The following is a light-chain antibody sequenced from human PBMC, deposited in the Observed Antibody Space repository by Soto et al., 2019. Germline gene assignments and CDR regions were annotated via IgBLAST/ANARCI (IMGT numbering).Light chain of an antibody. CDR1: QSVSIN. V-gene: IGKV3-11*01. J-gene: IGKJ5*01. CDR2: AAS. Sequence: EVGMTQSPATLSLSPGETATLSFMASQSVSINLAWYQQKPGQAPRLLIYAASARATGIPARFSGSGSGTDFTLTISSLEPEDFAVYYCQQRSNWPPRVTFGQGTRLEIK. CDR3: QQRSNWPPRVT.